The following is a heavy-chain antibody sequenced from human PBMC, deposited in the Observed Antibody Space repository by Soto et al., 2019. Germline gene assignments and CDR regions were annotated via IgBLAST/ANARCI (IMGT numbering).Heavy chain of an antibody. V-gene: IGHV3-15*01. CDR3: TTFRTIVGDNAY. CDR1: GFTFSNAW. CDR2: IKSRIDGGPT. Sequence: EVPLVESGGHLVKPGGSLRLSCAASGFTFSNAWMSWVRQAPGKGLEWVGRIKSRIDGGPTEYAAPVKGRFTISRDDSKNTLYLQMSSLKTEDTGVYYCTTFRTIVGDNAYWGQGTLVTVSS. J-gene: IGHJ4*02. D-gene: IGHD1-26*01.